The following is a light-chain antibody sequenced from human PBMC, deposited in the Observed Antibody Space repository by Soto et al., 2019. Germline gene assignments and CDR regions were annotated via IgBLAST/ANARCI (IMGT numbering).Light chain of an antibody. CDR1: SSDVGHYNY. V-gene: IGLV2-14*03. Sequence: QSALTQPASVSGSPGQSITISCTGTSSDVGHYNYVSWYQQHPGKAPKLMIYDVSQRPSGVSDRFSGSKSGNTASLTISGLQAEDEADYYCSSYTGSSTLVFGTGTKVTVL. CDR3: SSYTGSSTLV. J-gene: IGLJ1*01. CDR2: DVS.